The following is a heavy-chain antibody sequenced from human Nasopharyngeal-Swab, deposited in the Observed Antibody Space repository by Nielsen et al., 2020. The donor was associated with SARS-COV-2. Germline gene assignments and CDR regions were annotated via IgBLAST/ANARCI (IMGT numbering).Heavy chain of an antibody. J-gene: IGHJ5*02. V-gene: IGHV4-59*11. CDR3: ARDGYRSGWYPNWFDP. CDR2: ISHNSGT. Sequence: GSLRLSCTVSGVSITSQYWSWIRQPPGKGLEWIGYISHNSGTSYNPSLKSRVTMFMDTSKNQFSLRLRSVTAADTAVYYCARDGYRSGWYPNWFDPWGQGTLVTVSS. D-gene: IGHD6-19*01. CDR1: GVSITSQY.